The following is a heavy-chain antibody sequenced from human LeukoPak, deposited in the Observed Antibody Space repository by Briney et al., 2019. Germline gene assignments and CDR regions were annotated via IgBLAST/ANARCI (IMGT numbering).Heavy chain of an antibody. V-gene: IGHV1-24*01. CDR1: GYTLTELS. J-gene: IGHJ6*02. Sequence: ASVKVSCKVSGYTLTELSMHWVRQAPGKGLEWMGGFDPEDGETIYAQKFQGRVTMTEDTSPDTAYMELSSLRSEDTAVYYCASGGPGIAAAGQKETYYYYGMDVWGQGTTVTVSS. CDR3: ASGGPGIAAAGQKETYYYYGMDV. CDR2: FDPEDGET. D-gene: IGHD6-13*01.